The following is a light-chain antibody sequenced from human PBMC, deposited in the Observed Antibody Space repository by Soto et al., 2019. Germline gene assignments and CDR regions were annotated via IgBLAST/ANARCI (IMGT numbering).Light chain of an antibody. CDR3: QQYNSYWT. Sequence: DIQMTQSHSTLSASVGDRVTITCRASQSISSWLAWYQQKPGKAPKLLIYDAYSLESGVPARFSGSGYGTEFTLTISSLQPDDFATYYCQQYNSYWTFGQGTKVEIK. J-gene: IGKJ1*01. CDR1: QSISSW. V-gene: IGKV1-5*01. CDR2: DAY.